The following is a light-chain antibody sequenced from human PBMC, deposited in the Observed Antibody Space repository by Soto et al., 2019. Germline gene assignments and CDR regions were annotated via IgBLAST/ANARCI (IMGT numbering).Light chain of an antibody. CDR2: RAS. J-gene: IGKJ2*01. CDR1: QVITSTY. CDR3: QQYYTSPYT. Sequence: EIVLTQSPGTLSLSPGERATLSCRASQVITSTYLAWYQQTPGQAPRLLIYRASNRATGIPDRFSGSGSGTDFILTISRLAPEDFAVYYCQQYYTSPYTFGQGTKLEIK. V-gene: IGKV3-20*01.